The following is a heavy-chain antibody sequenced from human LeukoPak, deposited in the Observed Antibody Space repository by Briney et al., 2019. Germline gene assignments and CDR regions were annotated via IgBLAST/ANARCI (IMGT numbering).Heavy chain of an antibody. V-gene: IGHV4-39*01. Sequence: SETLSLTCTVSGGSISSSSYYWGWIRQPPGKGLEWIGSVYYSGSTYYNPSLKSRVTISVDTSKNQFSLKLSSVTAADTAVYYCASQPGGVTNFFDYWGQGTLVTVSS. D-gene: IGHD2-21*02. CDR1: GGSISSSSYY. J-gene: IGHJ4*02. CDR2: VYYSGST. CDR3: ASQPGGVTNFFDY.